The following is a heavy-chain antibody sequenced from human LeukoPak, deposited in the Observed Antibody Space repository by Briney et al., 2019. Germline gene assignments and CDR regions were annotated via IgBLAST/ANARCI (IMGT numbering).Heavy chain of an antibody. Sequence: AGGSLRLSCAASGFTFNSYWMYWVRQAPGNGLVWVSRINPDGSSTNYADSVKGRFTISRDNSKNTLYLQMNSLRAEDTAVYYCAKWGFIAALPSGWFDPWGQGTLVTVSS. J-gene: IGHJ5*02. CDR2: INPDGSST. CDR3: AKWGFIAALPSGWFDP. D-gene: IGHD6-6*01. CDR1: GFTFNSYW. V-gene: IGHV3-74*01.